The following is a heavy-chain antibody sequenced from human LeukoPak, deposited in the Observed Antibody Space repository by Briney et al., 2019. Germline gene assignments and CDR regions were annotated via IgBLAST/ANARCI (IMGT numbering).Heavy chain of an antibody. CDR3: ARGTMVRGVSSVDY. Sequence: GGSLRLSCAASGFTFSSYWMSWVRQAPGKGLEWVANIKQDGSEKYYVDSVKGRFTISRDNAKNSLYLQMNSLRAEDTAVYYCARGTMVRGVSSVDYWGQGTLVTVSS. CDR1: GFTFSSYW. CDR2: IKQDGSEK. J-gene: IGHJ4*02. V-gene: IGHV3-7*01. D-gene: IGHD3-10*01.